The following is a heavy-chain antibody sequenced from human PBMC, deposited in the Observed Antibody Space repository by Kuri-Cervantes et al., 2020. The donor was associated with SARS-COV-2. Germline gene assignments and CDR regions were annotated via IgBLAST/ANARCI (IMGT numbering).Heavy chain of an antibody. Sequence: GGSLRLSCTASGFTFNTYNMKWVRQAPGKGLEWVSGIGPSNTYIYYADSVKGRFIISRDNAKNSLYLQMNSLRAEDTALYYCARDLSDSSTPPHDPWGQGTLVTVSS. D-gene: IGHD2-2*01. CDR1: GFTFNTYN. CDR2: IGPSNTYI. J-gene: IGHJ5*02. CDR3: ARDLSDSSTPPHDP. V-gene: IGHV3-21*04.